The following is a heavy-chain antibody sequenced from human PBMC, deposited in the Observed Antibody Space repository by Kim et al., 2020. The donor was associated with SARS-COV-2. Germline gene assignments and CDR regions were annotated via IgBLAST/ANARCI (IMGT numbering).Heavy chain of an antibody. J-gene: IGHJ6*01. CDR2: IYYSGST. D-gene: IGHD6-13*01. V-gene: IGHV4-59*01. CDR1: GGSISSYY. Sequence: SETLSLTCTVSGGSISSYYWSWIRQPPGKGLEWIGYIYYSGSTNYNPSLKSRVTISVDTSKNQFSLKLSSVTAADPAVYYCSTLIAAAGNYYYYGMDGWG. CDR3: STLIAAAGNYYYYGMDG.